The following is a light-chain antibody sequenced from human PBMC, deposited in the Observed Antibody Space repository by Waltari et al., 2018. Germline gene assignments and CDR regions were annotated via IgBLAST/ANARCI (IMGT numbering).Light chain of an antibody. CDR1: QRFNTY. CDR2: AAS. V-gene: IGKV3-20*01. CDR3: QHHVRLPAT. Sequence: EIVLTQSPGTLSLSPGERATLSCRASQRFNTYLAWYQQKPGQAHRLLIYAASTRAAGIPDRFSGSGSGTDFSLTISRLEAEDFAVYYCQHHVRLPATFGQGTKVEIK. J-gene: IGKJ1*01.